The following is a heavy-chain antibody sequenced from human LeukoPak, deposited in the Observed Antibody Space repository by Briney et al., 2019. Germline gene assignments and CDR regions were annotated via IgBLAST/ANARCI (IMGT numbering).Heavy chain of an antibody. CDR2: ISSGSGYM. CDR3: ARAGLYSGSGLDY. V-gene: IGHV3-21*01. Sequence: GGSLRLSCAASGFTFSSYAMSWVRQAPGKGLEWVSSISSGSGYMYYEDSVKGRFTISRDNAKNSLYLQMNSLRAEDTAVYYCARAGLYSGSGLDYWGQGTLVTVSS. D-gene: IGHD5-12*01. CDR1: GFTFSSYA. J-gene: IGHJ4*02.